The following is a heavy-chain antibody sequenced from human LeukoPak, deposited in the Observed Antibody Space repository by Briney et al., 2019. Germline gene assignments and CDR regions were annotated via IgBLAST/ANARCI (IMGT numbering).Heavy chain of an antibody. J-gene: IGHJ5*02. CDR1: GFTFTGYY. V-gene: IGHV1-2*02. D-gene: IGHD3-10*01. CDR2: INPNSGAT. CDR3: AGGSDVSLWFGDLFLDP. Sequence: ASVKVSCKASGFTFTGYYMHWVRQAPGQGLEWMGWINPNSGATNYAQKFQGRVTLTRDTSISTASMELSRLKSDDTAVYYCAGGSDVSLWFGDLFLDPWGQGTLVTVSS.